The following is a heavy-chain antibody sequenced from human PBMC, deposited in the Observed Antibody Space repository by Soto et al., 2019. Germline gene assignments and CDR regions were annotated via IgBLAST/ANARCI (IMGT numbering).Heavy chain of an antibody. CDR1: GGSISSYY. CDR3: GSHDHCDNGPCSTGRCLDP. J-gene: IGHJ5*02. D-gene: IGHD2-21*01. Sequence: PSETLSLTCTIAGGSISSYYWSWLRQPPGKGLEWIGYIYYSGSTNYNPSLKSRVTISVDTSKNQFSLNLRSVTTADTAMYYCGSHDHCDNGPCSTGRCLDPGGKGTLVTVSS. CDR2: IYYSGST. V-gene: IGHV4-59*08.